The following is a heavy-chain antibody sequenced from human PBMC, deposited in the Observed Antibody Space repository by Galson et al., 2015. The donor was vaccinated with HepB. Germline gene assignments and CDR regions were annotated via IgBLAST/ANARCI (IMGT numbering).Heavy chain of an antibody. CDR3: ATVEILVVRGGLRTKPYLDY. V-gene: IGHV3-21*01. CDR1: GITFNTYS. CDR2: ISSSSSYI. D-gene: IGHD3-10*01. J-gene: IGHJ4*02. Sequence: SLRLSCAASGITFNTYSMNWVRQAPGKGLEWVSSISSSSSYIYYADSVKGRFTISRDNARNSLYLQMNSLRAEDTAVYHCATVEILVVRGGLRTKPYLDYWGRGTLVTVSS.